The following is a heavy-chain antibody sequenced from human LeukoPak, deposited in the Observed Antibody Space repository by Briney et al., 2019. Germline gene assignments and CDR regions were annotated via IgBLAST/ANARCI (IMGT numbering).Heavy chain of an antibody. J-gene: IGHJ3*02. CDR2: IYDADST. CDR3: VRDHAFDI. CDR1: GFTVSSNY. Sequence: PGGSLRLSCAASGFTVSSNYMNWVRQAPGKGLEWVSIIYDADSTSYADSVKGRFTISRDNSKNTLYLQMNSLRAEDTAIYYCVRDHAFDIWGQGTLVIVSS. V-gene: IGHV3-53*01.